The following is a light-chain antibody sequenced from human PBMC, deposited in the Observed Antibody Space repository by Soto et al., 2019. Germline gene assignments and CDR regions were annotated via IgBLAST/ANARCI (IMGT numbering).Light chain of an antibody. CDR1: SSDVGNGYDS. J-gene: IGLJ1*01. Sequence: QSALTQPASVSGSPGQSITISCSGSSSDVGNGYDSVSWYQQHPGKAPKLIIYEVTNRPSGVSSRLSGSKSGNTASLTISGLQAEDEADYYCSSSTVSVAPYVFGTGTKVTVL. CDR2: EVT. CDR3: SSSTVSVAPYV. V-gene: IGLV2-14*01.